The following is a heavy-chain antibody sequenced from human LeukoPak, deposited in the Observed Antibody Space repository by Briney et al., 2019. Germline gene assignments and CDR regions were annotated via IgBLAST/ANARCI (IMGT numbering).Heavy chain of an antibody. D-gene: IGHD3-10*02. Sequence: VVPLRLSCAPSVLTFCHYWVSWAPQSRARGVERVANIKQDGSEINYVESVKGRFPIYRDNAKNSLYLQMNNLSAEDTAVYYGGRGWLFGGEGTLVTVFS. CDR1: VLTFCHYW. CDR2: IKQDGSEI. CDR3: GRGWLF. V-gene: IGHV3-7*04. J-gene: IGHJ4*02.